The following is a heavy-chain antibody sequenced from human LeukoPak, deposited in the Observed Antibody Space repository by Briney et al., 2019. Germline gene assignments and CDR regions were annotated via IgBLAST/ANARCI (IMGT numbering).Heavy chain of an antibody. J-gene: IGHJ6*03. CDR1: GFTISPYW. CDR3: AREWDLPGAYYMDV. CDR2: ISRDGSNT. Sequence: PGGSLRLSCAASGFTISPYWMHWVRQTPGKGLVWVSRISRDGSNTVYADSVKGRFTISRDNANKTLYLQMNSLRGDDTAVYYCAREWDLPGAYYMDVWGKGTTVTVSS. V-gene: IGHV3-74*01. D-gene: IGHD1-26*01.